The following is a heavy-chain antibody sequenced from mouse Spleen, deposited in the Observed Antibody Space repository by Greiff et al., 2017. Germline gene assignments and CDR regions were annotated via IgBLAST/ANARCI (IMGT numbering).Heavy chain of an antibody. CDR1: EFTFSDYG. CDR2: ISSVSRTF. V-gene: IGHV5-17*01. CDR3: ARSLGNYYYFDF. Sequence: EVNVVESGGGLVKPGGSLKLSCAASEFTFSDYGMHWVRQAPEKGLEWVAYISSVSRTFYYADTVKGRFTISRDNAKNTLFLHMTSLRSEDTAMYYCARSLGNYYYFDFWGQGTTLTVSS. J-gene: IGHJ2*01. D-gene: IGHD2-1*01.